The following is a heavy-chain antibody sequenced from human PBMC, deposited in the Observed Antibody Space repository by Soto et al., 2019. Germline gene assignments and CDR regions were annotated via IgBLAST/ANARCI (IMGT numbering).Heavy chain of an antibody. CDR1: GFTFTSYS. CDR2: ISSTSATI. CDR3: ARAKPLEYNWFDT. Sequence: GGSLRLSCTASGFTFTSYSINWVRQAPGQGLEWISYISSTSATIYYAESVRGRFTVSRDNAKNSVYLQMNSLRAEDTAVYFCARAKPLEYNWFDTWGQGTPVTVSS. V-gene: IGHV3-48*01. J-gene: IGHJ5*02.